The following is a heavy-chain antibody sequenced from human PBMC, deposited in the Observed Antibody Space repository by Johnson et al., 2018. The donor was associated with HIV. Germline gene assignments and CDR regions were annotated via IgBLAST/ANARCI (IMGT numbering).Heavy chain of an antibody. CDR1: GFTVSNNY. V-gene: IGHV3-66*03. J-gene: IGHJ3*02. CDR2: LFSGGTT. CDR3: AITSRTDAFDI. D-gene: IGHD1-1*01. Sequence: VQLVESGGGLIQPGGSLRLSCAASGFTVSNNYMSWVRQAPGKGLEWVSVLFSGGTTYYADSVRGRFTISRDNSKNTLYLQMNSLRAEDTAVYYCAITSRTDAFDIWGQGTMVTVSS.